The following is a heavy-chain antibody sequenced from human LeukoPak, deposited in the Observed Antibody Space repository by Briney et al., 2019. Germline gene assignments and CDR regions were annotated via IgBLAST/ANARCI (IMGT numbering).Heavy chain of an antibody. D-gene: IGHD2-2*01. V-gene: IGHV3-53*01. CDR3: AKGEGGFCSSTSCSTFFDY. Sequence: GSLRLSCAASGFNVSNNYMNWVRQAPGKGLEWVSVIFSSGPTYYADSVKGRFTISRDNSKSTLYLEMNSLRAEDTAIYYCAKGEGGFCSSTSCSTFFDYWGQGTLVTVSS. CDR1: GFNVSNNY. J-gene: IGHJ4*02. CDR2: IFSSGPT.